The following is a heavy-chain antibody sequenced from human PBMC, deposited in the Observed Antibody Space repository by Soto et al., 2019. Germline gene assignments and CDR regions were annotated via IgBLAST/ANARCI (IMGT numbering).Heavy chain of an antibody. CDR2: ISAYNGNT. D-gene: IGHD2-15*01. CDR1: GYTFTSYG. J-gene: IGHJ3*02. CDR3: ARGGEDIVVVVAVDRPQDAFDI. V-gene: IGHV1-18*01. Sequence: ASVKVSCKASGYTFTSYGISWVRQAPGQGLEWMGWISAYNGNTNYAQKLQGRVTMTTDTSTSTAYMELRSLRSDDTAVYYCARGGEDIVVVVAVDRPQDAFDIWGQGTMVTVSS.